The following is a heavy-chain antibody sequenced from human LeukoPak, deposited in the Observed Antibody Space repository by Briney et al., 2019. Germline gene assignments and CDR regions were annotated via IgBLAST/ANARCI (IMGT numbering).Heavy chain of an antibody. V-gene: IGHV3-48*02. J-gene: IGHJ4*02. Sequence: PGGSLRLSYAASGFTVSRYSMNWVRQAPGKGLEWVSYIGSSGSTIYYADSVKGRFTISRDNAKNSMYLQMNSLRDEDTAVYYCARLWGYCSGGSCYSTPYWGQGTLVTVSS. D-gene: IGHD2-15*01. CDR1: GFTVSRYS. CDR2: IGSSGSTI. CDR3: ARLWGYCSGGSCYSTPY.